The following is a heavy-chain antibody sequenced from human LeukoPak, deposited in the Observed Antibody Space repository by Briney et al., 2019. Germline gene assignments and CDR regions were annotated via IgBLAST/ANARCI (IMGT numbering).Heavy chain of an antibody. V-gene: IGHV3-33*01. D-gene: IGHD3-22*01. CDR3: ARAVSPFDI. J-gene: IGHJ3*02. Sequence: PPGRSLSLSCAASGFTFSTYGMHWARQAPGKGLEWLAVIWCDGSIKSYADSVKGRFTISRDNYKNTLNLQMNSLRAEDTAVYYCARAVSPFDIWGQGTIVSVS. CDR1: GFTFSTYG. CDR2: IWCDGSIK.